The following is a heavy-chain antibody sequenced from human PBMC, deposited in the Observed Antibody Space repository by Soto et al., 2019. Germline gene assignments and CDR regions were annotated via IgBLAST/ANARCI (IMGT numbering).Heavy chain of an antibody. CDR3: ARDVSISTSCMRTVCYYYYGMDV. CDR1: GFTFSSYG. Sequence: QVQLVESGGGVVQPGRSLRLSCAASGFTFSSYGMHWVRQAPGKGLEWVAVIWYDGSNKYYADSVKGRFTISRDNSKNTLDLQMNSLRAEDTAVYYCARDVSISTSCMRTVCYYYYGMDVWGQGTTVTVSS. V-gene: IGHV3-33*01. J-gene: IGHJ6*02. D-gene: IGHD2-2*01. CDR2: IWYDGSNK.